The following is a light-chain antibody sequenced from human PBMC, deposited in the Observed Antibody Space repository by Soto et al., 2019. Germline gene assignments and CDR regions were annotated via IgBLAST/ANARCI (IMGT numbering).Light chain of an antibody. CDR2: EVS. Sequence: QSALTQPASVSGSPGQSITISCTGTSSDIGGYNYVSWYQQHPGRAPKLIIYEVSYRPLGSSNRFSGSKSGNTASLTISGLQAEDEADYYCISYTLNSIPYVFGTGTKLTVL. J-gene: IGLJ1*01. CDR1: SSDIGGYNY. V-gene: IGLV2-14*01. CDR3: ISYTLNSIPYV.